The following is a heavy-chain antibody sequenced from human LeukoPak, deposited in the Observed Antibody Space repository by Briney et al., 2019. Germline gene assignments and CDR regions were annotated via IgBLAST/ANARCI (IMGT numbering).Heavy chain of an antibody. CDR3: ATVSVGVRFDY. CDR2: IKTDGSST. J-gene: IGHJ4*02. Sequence: PGGSLRLSCTASGFNFSTYWMHWVRQVPGKGLVWVSRIKTDGSSTSYADSVKGRFTISRDSAKNKFYLQMNSLRAEDTAVYYCATVSVGVRFDYWGQGALVAVSS. CDR1: GFNFSTYW. V-gene: IGHV3-74*01. D-gene: IGHD3-16*01.